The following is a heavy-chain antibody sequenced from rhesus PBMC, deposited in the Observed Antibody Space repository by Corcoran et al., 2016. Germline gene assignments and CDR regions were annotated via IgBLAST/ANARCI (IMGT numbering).Heavy chain of an antibody. CDR2: IYGGGSTT. Sequence: QLQLQESGPGLVKPSETLSVTCSVSGGSFGSSHWSWIRQAPGKGLEGMGYIYGGGSTTNDNPSLKIRVTLSVDTSKNQFSLKLNSVTAADTAVYYCARIGNYNFDFWGQGVVVTVSS. D-gene: IGHD1-44*01. CDR1: GGSFGSSH. J-gene: IGHJ6*01. V-gene: IGHV4-169*01. CDR3: ARIGNYNFDF.